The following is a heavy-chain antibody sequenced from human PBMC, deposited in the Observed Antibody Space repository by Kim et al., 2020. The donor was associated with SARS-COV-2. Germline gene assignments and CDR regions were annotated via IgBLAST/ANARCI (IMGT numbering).Heavy chain of an antibody. D-gene: IGHD3-9*01. V-gene: IGHV3-13*01. CDR3: ARNLPVPGYSPGGFFDL. Sequence: GGSLRLSCTASGFTFSRYDMHWVRQRPGKGLEWVTTIGSVGDSYYLDSVKGRFTISRENAKNSLYLQMGSLTDGDTAVYYCARNLPVPGYSPGGFFDLWGRGTLVTVPS. CDR2: IGSVGDS. CDR1: GFTFSRYD. J-gene: IGHJ2*01.